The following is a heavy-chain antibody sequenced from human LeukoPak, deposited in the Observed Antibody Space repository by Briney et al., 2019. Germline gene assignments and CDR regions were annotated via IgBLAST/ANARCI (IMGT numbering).Heavy chain of an antibody. CDR2: VYPGDSDT. J-gene: IGHJ3*02. Sequence: ESLKISXKGSGYSFTSYWIGWVSQMPGKGLEWMGIVYPGDSDTRYSPSFQGQVTISADKSISTAYLQWTSLKASDTAMYYCARRCSSTSYYSTVTTRAFDIWGQGTMVTVSS. D-gene: IGHD2-2*01. CDR3: ARRCSSTSYYSTVTTRAFDI. V-gene: IGHV5-51*01. CDR1: GYSFTSYW.